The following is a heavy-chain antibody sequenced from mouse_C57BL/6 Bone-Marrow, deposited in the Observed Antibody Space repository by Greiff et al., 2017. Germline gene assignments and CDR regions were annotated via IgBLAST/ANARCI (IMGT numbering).Heavy chain of an antibody. D-gene: IGHD2-2*01. CDR2: IYPRSGNT. CDR3: ARGEVTTVEFDY. V-gene: IGHV1-81*01. Sequence: QVQLKQSGAELARPGASVKLSCKASGYTFTSYGISWVKQRNGQGLEWIGEIYPRSGNTYYNEKFKGKATLTADKSSSTAYMELRSLTSEDSAVYVCARGEVTTVEFDYWGQGTTLTVSS. CDR1: GYTFTSYG. J-gene: IGHJ2*01.